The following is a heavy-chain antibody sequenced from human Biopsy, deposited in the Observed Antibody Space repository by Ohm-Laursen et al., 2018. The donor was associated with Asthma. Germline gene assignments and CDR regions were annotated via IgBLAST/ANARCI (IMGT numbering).Heavy chain of an antibody. V-gene: IGHV3-30*03. D-gene: IGHD6-19*01. J-gene: IGHJ4*01. Sequence: SLRLSCSASGFSFSNYGMHWVRQAPGKGLDWVAVISFDGSNKNYTDSVKGRFTISRDNSRNTLHLQMHSLRVEDTAVYYCARGDSSGWSHYYFDYWGRGTLVTVSS. CDR3: ARGDSSGWSHYYFDY. CDR2: ISFDGSNK. CDR1: GFSFSNYG.